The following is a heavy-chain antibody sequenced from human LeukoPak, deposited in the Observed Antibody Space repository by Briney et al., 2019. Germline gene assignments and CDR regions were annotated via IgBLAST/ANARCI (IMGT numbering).Heavy chain of an antibody. D-gene: IGHD5-18*01. Sequence: GASVKVSCKASGYTVTGHYLRWVRQAPGQGLEWMGWLNPNSGGTNYAQKFQGRVTMTRDTSINTAYMELNSLTSDDTAMYYCAKDAYSGFSSSYNMDSWGQGTLVTVSS. CDR1: GYTVTGHY. V-gene: IGHV1-2*02. CDR2: LNPNSGGT. J-gene: IGHJ4*02. CDR3: AKDAYSGFSSSYNMDS.